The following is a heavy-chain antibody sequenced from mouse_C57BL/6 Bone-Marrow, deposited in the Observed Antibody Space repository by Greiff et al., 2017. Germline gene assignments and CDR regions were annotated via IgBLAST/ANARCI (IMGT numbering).Heavy chain of an antibody. J-gene: IGHJ2*01. Sequence: DVHLVESGEGLVKPGGSLKLSCAASGFTFSSYAMSWVRQTPEKRLEWVAYISSGCDYIYYADTVKGRFTISRDNARNTLYLQMSSLKSEDTAMYYCTREPLYYYGSVDYWGQGTTLTVSS. D-gene: IGHD1-1*01. CDR3: TREPLYYYGSVDY. CDR2: ISSGCDYI. V-gene: IGHV5-9-1*02. CDR1: GFTFSSYA.